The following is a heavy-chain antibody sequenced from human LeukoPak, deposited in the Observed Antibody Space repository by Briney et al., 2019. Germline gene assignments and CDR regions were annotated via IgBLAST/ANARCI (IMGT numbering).Heavy chain of an antibody. CDR1: GITFRIYA. CDR2: ISGSGSMT. J-gene: IGHJ3*02. V-gene: IGHV3-23*01. CDR3: AKTGDYFDSTDYYRPDAFDI. D-gene: IGHD3-22*01. Sequence: GGSLRLSCAGSGITFRIYAMTWVRQAPGKGLEWVADISGSGSMTYYADSVKGRFTISRDKSNNTLYLQMSSLRAEDTALYYCAKTGDYFDSTDYYRPDAFDIWGQGTMVTVSS.